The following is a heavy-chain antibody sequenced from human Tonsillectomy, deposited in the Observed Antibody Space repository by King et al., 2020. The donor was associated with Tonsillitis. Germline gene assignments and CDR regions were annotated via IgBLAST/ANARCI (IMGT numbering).Heavy chain of an antibody. CDR3: ARLASKVTPSATENYYSFDF. J-gene: IGHJ4*02. CDR2: IYSDDSDT. Sequence: VQLVESGAEAKKPGESLKISCKGSGYNFGYYWIAWVRQMPGKGLEWMGLIYSDDSDTRYSPSFQGQVTISVDKSIGTAYLQWNSLKASDTAMYYCARLASKVTPSATENYYSFDFWGQGTLVTVSS. D-gene: IGHD4-11*01. V-gene: IGHV5-51*01. CDR1: GYNFGYYW.